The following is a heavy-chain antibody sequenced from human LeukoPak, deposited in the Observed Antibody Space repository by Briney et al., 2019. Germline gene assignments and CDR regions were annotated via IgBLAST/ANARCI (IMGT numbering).Heavy chain of an antibody. J-gene: IGHJ3*02. CDR1: GFTFSSYA. Sequence: GGSLRLSCAASGFTFSSYAMSWVRQAPGKGLEWVSAISGSGGSTYYADSVKGRFTISRDNSKNTLYLQMNSLRAEDTAVYYCAKSTRNYYGSGRPPDAFDIWGQGTMVTVSS. D-gene: IGHD3-10*01. CDR2: ISGSGGST. CDR3: AKSTRNYYGSGRPPDAFDI. V-gene: IGHV3-23*01.